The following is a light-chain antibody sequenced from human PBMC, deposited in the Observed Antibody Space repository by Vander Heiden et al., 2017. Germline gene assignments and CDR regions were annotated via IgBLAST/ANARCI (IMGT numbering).Light chain of an antibody. CDR2: KVS. Sequence: DVVMTQSPLSLPVTLGQPASISCRSSQSLVYSDGNTYLNWFQQRPGQSPRRLIYKVSNRDSGVPDRFSGSGSGTDFTLKISRVEAEDVGVYYCMQGTHQTHLFTFGPGTKVDIK. CDR3: MQGTHQTHLFT. J-gene: IGKJ3*01. CDR1: QSLVYSDGNTY. V-gene: IGKV2-30*01.